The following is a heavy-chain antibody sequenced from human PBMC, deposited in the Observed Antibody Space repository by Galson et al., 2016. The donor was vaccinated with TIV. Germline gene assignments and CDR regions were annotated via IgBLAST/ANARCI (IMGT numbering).Heavy chain of an antibody. CDR2: IHPGDSDT. CDR1: GYSFTSYW. D-gene: IGHD2-2*01. Sequence: QSGAEVKKPGESLKISCKGSGYSFTSYWIAWVRQMPGKGLELMGVIHPGDSDTRYSPSFQGQVSISADRSISTAYLQWSSLKASDTAIYYCARLREYVPGSITAGYYLDVWGQGTLVTVSS. J-gene: IGHJ4*02. CDR3: ARLREYVPGSITAGYYLDV. V-gene: IGHV5-51*01.